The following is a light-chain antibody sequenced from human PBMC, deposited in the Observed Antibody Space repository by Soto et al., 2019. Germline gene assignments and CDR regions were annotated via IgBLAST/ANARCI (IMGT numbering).Light chain of an antibody. Sequence: EIVLTQSPGTLSLSPGERATLSCRARQSVSSSDLAWYQQKPGQAPRLLIYGASSRATGIPDRFSGSGSGTDFTLTISRLEPEDCAVYYCQQYGSSPPRTFGQGTKVEIK. CDR2: GAS. CDR3: QQYGSSPPRT. CDR1: QSVSSSD. V-gene: IGKV3-20*01. J-gene: IGKJ1*01.